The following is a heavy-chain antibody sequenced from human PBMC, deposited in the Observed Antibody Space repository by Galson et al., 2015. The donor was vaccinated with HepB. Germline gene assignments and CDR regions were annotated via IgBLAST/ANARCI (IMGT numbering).Heavy chain of an antibody. D-gene: IGHD4-17*01. CDR2: ISSDGSNK. CDR1: GFTFSIYA. Sequence: SLRLSCAASGFTFSIYAIHWVRQAPGKGLEWVALISSDGSNKYYADSVRGRFTSSRDNAKNSLYLQINSLRAEDTAVYYCARVADADYGDHSHFDYWGQGTLVTVSS. J-gene: IGHJ4*02. V-gene: IGHV3-30*04. CDR3: ARVADADYGDHSHFDY.